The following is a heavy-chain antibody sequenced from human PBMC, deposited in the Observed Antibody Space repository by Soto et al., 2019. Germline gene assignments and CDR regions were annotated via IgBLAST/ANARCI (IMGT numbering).Heavy chain of an antibody. Sequence: GASVKVSCKASGGTFSSYTISWVRQAPGQGLEWMGRIIPILGIANYAQKFQGRVTITADKSTSTAYMELSSLRSEDTAVYYCARDHYDILTGYRLYYYYGMDVWGQGTTVTVSS. V-gene: IGHV1-69*04. J-gene: IGHJ6*02. CDR3: ARDHYDILTGYRLYYYYGMDV. CDR1: GGTFSSYT. CDR2: IIPILGIA. D-gene: IGHD3-9*01.